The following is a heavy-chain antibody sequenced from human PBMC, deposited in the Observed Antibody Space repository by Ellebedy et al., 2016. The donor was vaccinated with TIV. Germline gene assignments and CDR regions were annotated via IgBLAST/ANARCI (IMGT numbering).Heavy chain of an antibody. CDR1: GGSFSGYY. CDR3: AIFLPSTAADY. J-gene: IGHJ4*02. V-gene: IGHV4-34*01. Sequence: MPSETLSLTCAVYGGSFSGYYWSWTRQPPGKGLEWIAEINHSGSTNYNPSLKSRITISVDTSKNQFSLKLSSVTAADTAVYYCAIFLPSTAADYWGQGTLVTVSS. CDR2: INHSGST. D-gene: IGHD1-1*01.